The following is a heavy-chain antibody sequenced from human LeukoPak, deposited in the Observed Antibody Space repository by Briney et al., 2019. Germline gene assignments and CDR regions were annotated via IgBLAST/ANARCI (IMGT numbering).Heavy chain of an antibody. CDR3: AKPLRGWYDFDY. V-gene: IGHV3-30-3*02. D-gene: IGHD6-19*01. CDR1: GFAFSSFA. J-gene: IGHJ4*02. Sequence: GRSLRLSCTASGFAFSSFAMHWVRQAPGKGLEWVAVISYDGSNKYFADSVKGRFTISRDNSKNTVYLHMNSLRAEDTAVYYCAKPLRGWYDFDYWGQGTLVTVSS. CDR2: ISYDGSNK.